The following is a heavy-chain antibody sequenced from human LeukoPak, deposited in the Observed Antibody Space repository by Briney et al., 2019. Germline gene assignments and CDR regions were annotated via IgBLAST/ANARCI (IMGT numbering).Heavy chain of an antibody. CDR3: ARDRVVVVAATLYIDAFDI. D-gene: IGHD2-15*01. Sequence: GGSLRLSCAASGFTVSSNYMSWVRQAPGKGLEWVSVIYSGGSTYYADSVKGRFTISRDNSKNTLYLQMNSLRAEDTAVYYCARDRVVVVAATLYIDAFDIWGQGTMVTVSS. CDR2: IYSGGST. V-gene: IGHV3-66*01. CDR1: GFTVSSNY. J-gene: IGHJ3*02.